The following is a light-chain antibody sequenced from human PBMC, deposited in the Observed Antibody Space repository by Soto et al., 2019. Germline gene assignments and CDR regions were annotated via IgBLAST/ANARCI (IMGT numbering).Light chain of an antibody. CDR2: GAS. J-gene: IGKJ1*01. V-gene: IGKV3-20*01. CDR3: QQYGSSGT. Sequence: EIVLTQSPCTLSLPPGDRATLSCRASQSVSNNYLAWYQQKPGQAPRLFIYGASNRATGIPDRCSGSGSGTDFTLTSSRLEPEDFAVYYCQQYGSSGTFGQGTKVDI. CDR1: QSVSNNY.